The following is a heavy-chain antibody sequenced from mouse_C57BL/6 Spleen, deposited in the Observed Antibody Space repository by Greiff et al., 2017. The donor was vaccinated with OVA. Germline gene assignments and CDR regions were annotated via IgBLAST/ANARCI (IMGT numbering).Heavy chain of an antibody. CDR3: ARLTGTGY. J-gene: IGHJ2*01. CDR1: GYTFTSYG. CDR2: IYPRSGNT. Sequence: VQLQQSGAELARPGASVKLSCKASGYTFTSYGISWVKQRPGQGLEWIGEIYPRSGNTYYNEKFKGKATLTADKSSSTAYMELRSLTSEDSAVYFCARLTGTGYWGQGTTLTVSS. D-gene: IGHD4-1*01. V-gene: IGHV1-81*01.